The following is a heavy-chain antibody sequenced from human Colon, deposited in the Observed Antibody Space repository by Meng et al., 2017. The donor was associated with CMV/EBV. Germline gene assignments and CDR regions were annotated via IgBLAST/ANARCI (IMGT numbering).Heavy chain of an antibody. Sequence: LRLSCSASGFTFSDFDMTWVRQAPGKGLEWIGYIYDSGSTFYSPTLRSRVVVSVDKSTNQFFLRLTSVTAADTAVYYCARQQGSGSYVDSFDNWGQGILVTVSS. CDR2: IYDSGST. V-gene: IGHV4-30-4*08. CDR3: ARQQGSGSYVDSFDN. D-gene: IGHD3-10*01. CDR1: GFTFSDFD. J-gene: IGHJ4*02.